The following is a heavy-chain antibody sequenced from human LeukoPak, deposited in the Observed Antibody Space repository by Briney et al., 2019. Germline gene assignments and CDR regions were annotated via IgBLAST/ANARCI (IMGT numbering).Heavy chain of an antibody. D-gene: IGHD6-19*01. J-gene: IGHJ4*02. CDR2: IYYSGST. CDR3: ARDGYSSGWHL. CDR1: GGSISSYY. Sequence: SETLSLTCTVSGGSISSYYWSWIRQPPGKGLEWIGYIYYSGSTNYNPSLKSRVTISVDTSKNQFSLKLSSVTAADTAVYYCARDGYSSGWHLWGQGTLVTVSS. V-gene: IGHV4-59*01.